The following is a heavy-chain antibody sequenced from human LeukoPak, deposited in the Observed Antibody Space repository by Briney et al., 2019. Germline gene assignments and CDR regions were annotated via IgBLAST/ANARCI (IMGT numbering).Heavy chain of an antibody. CDR3: ARLPSLPAGLSYYFDY. V-gene: IGHV4-4*09. Sequence: PSETLSLTCTVSGGSISGYYWSWIRQPPGKGLEWIGYIYTSGSTNYNPSLKSRVTISVDTSKNQFSLKLSSVTAADTAVYYCARLPSLPAGLSYYFDYWGQGTLVTVSS. J-gene: IGHJ4*02. CDR1: GGSISGYY. CDR2: IYTSGST. D-gene: IGHD2-15*01.